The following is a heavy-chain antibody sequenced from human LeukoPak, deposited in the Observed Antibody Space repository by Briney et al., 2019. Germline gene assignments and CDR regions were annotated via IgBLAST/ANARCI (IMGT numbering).Heavy chain of an antibody. Sequence: GASVKVSCKASGYTFTSYAINWVRQAPGQGLEWMGWISGYNGNTNYAQKFQGRVTMTTDTSTSTAYMELRSLRSDDTAVYYCARSNRRVLVPAATALDYWGQGTLVTVSS. D-gene: IGHD2-2*01. CDR3: ARSNRRVLVPAATALDY. V-gene: IGHV1-18*01. CDR2: ISGYNGNT. J-gene: IGHJ4*02. CDR1: GYTFTSYA.